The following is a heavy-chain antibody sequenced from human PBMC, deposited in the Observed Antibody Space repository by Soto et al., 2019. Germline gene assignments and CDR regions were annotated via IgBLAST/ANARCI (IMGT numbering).Heavy chain of an antibody. J-gene: IGHJ4*02. Sequence: PGESLKISRKGSGYSFTSYWIGWVRPMPGKGLEWMGIIYLGDSDTRYSPSFQGQVTISADKSISTAYLQWSSLKASDTAMYYCAKQTYCSSTSCYTVDSWGQGTLVTVSS. CDR2: IYLGDSDT. D-gene: IGHD2-2*02. CDR3: AKQTYCSSTSCYTVDS. CDR1: GYSFTSYW. V-gene: IGHV5-51*01.